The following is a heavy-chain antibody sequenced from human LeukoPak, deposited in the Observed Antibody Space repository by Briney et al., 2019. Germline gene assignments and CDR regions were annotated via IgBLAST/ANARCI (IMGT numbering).Heavy chain of an antibody. Sequence: GGSLRLSCAVSGFSVSGNFMNWVPQAQGKGLEWVSVIHTGGRTYYADSVKGRFVISRDSSKNTLYLQMNSLRVEDTAVYYCARARDFDYWGQGTLVTVSS. CDR2: IHTGGRT. CDR1: GFSVSGNF. J-gene: IGHJ4*02. V-gene: IGHV3-66*01. CDR3: ARARDFDY.